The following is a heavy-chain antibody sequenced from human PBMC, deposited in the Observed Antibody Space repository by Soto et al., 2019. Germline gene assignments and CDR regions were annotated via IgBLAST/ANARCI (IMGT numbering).Heavy chain of an antibody. D-gene: IGHD3-9*01. CDR1: GGSFSTYY. J-gene: IGHJ3*02. Sequence: SVTLPLTCVVSGGSFSTYYYNWIRQSPGKGLEWIGEINHSGSNNYSRSLKSRVTMSLDTSKNQFSLKLTSVTAADTAVYYWARGGSNDWQVAFDIWGQGTMVTVSS. CDR3: ARGGSNDWQVAFDI. V-gene: IGHV4-34*01. CDR2: INHSGSN.